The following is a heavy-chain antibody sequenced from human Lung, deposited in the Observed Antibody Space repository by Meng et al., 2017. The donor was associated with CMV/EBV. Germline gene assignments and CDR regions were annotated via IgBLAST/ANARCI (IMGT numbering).Heavy chain of an antibody. CDR1: GGSSSSYY. D-gene: IGHD3-10*01. CDR2: IYYSGST. Sequence: SQTXSLTXAVSGGSSSSYYWSWIRQPPGKRLEWIGYIYYSGSTSYNPSLKSRVTISVDTSKNQFSLKLSSVTAADTAVYYCARGSGYYGSGSYYSRYYYGMDVWXQGTTVTVSS. CDR3: ARGSGYYGSGSYYSRYYYGMDV. J-gene: IGHJ6*02. V-gene: IGHV4-59*01.